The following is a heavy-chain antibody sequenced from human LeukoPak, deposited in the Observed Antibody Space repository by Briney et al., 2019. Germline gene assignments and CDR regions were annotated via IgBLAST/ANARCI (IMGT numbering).Heavy chain of an antibody. CDR1: GFTVSSNY. D-gene: IGHD3-10*01. CDR2: ISGSGGST. V-gene: IGHV3-23*01. Sequence: GGSLRLSCAASGFTVSSNYMSWVRQAPGKGLEWVSAISGSGGSTYYADSVKGRFTISRDNSKNTLYLQMNSLRAEDTAVYYCAKDGPGLGPADYWGQGTLVTVSS. CDR3: AKDGPGLGPADY. J-gene: IGHJ4*02.